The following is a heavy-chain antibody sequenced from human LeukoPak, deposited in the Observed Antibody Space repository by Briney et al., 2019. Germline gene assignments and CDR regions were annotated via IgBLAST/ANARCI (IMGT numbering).Heavy chain of an antibody. V-gene: IGHV1-18*01. D-gene: IGHD2-2*03. CDR1: GYTFTSYG. CDR2: ISAYNGNT. Sequence: ASVKVSCKASGYTFTSYGISWVRQAPGQGLEWMGWISAYNGNTNYAQKLQGRVTMTTDTSTSTAYMELRSLRSDDTAVYYCARDGYCSSTSCHRSYYYYMDVWGKGTTVTVSS. CDR3: ARDGYCSSTSCHRSYYYYMDV. J-gene: IGHJ6*03.